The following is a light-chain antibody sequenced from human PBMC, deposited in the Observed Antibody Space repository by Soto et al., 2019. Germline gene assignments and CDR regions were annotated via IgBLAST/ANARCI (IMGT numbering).Light chain of an antibody. V-gene: IGLV1-44*01. CDR1: SSNLGNNA. Sequence: QSVLTQPPSASGTPGQRVTISCSGSSSNLGNNAVSWYQQLPRTAPKLLIFGNNQRPSGVPDRFSGSKSGTSASLAISGLQSEDEADYYCAAWDDSLNVLVFGGGTKLTVL. CDR2: GNN. CDR3: AAWDDSLNVLV. J-gene: IGLJ2*01.